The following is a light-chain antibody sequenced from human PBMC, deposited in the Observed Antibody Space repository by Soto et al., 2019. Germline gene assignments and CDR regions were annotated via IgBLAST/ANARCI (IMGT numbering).Light chain of an antibody. CDR2: AAS. CDR1: QGISTY. J-gene: IGKJ2*01. V-gene: IGKV1-9*01. Sequence: DVQLTQSPSFLSASIGDRVTITCRASQGISTYLAWYQQKPGKAPKLLIYAASTLQSGTPSRFSGSGSGTEFTLTITSLKPEDFATYYCQQFHSYPPDTFGQGTKLEIK. CDR3: QQFHSYPPDT.